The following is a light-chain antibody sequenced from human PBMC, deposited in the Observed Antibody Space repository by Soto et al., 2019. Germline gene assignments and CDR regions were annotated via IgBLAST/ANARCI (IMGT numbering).Light chain of an antibody. CDR1: SSNIGAGYD. J-gene: IGLJ1*01. CDR2: GNT. V-gene: IGLV1-40*01. CDR3: QSYDSSLSGFV. Sequence: QSVLTQPPSVSGAPWQRVTISCTGRSSNIGAGYDVHWYQQLPGTAPKLLIYGNTNRPSGVPDRFSGSKSGTSASLAITGLQAEDEADYYCQSYDSSLSGFVFGTGTKLTVL.